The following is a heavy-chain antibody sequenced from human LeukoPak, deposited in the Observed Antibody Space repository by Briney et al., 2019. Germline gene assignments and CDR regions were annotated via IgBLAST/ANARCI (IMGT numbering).Heavy chain of an antibody. CDR3: ARDLGTPGIAAAGTGNDAFDI. V-gene: IGHV3-53*01. CDR1: GFTVSSNY. D-gene: IGHD6-13*01. J-gene: IGHJ3*02. Sequence: GGSLRLSCAASGFTVSSNYISWVLQAPGKGLEWLSVIYSGGSTYYADSVKGRFTISRDNSKNTLDLQMNSLRAEDTAVYYCARDLGTPGIAAAGTGNDAFDIWGQGTMVTVSS. CDR2: IYSGGST.